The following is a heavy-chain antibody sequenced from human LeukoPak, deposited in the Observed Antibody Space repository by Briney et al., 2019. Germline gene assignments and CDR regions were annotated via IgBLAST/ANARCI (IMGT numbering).Heavy chain of an antibody. CDR2: ISSSSSYI. V-gene: IGHV3-21*01. CDR3: ARASESRSSYHNRADAFDI. Sequence: GGSLRLSCAASGFTFSSYSMNWVRQAPGKGLEWVSSISSSSSYIYYADSVKGRFTISRDNAKNSLYLQMNSLRAEDTAVYYCARASESRSSYHNRADAFDIWGQGTMVTVSS. J-gene: IGHJ3*02. CDR1: GFTFSSYS. D-gene: IGHD1-26*01.